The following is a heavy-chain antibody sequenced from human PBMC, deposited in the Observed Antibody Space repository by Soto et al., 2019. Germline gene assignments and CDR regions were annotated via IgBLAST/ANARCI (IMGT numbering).Heavy chain of an antibody. J-gene: IGHJ4*02. CDR1: GFTFSTYW. CDR2: VKQDGSEK. V-gene: IGHV3-7*05. D-gene: IGHD5-18*01. CDR3: ARGGGHTYGRLPGVY. Sequence: EVQLVESGGGLVQPGGSLRLSCAASGFTFSTYWMTWVRQAPGKGLKWVAHVKQDGSEKYNVDSVKGRFTISRDNAKNSLYLQMNSLRAEDTAVYYCARGGGHTYGRLPGVYWGQGILVTVSS.